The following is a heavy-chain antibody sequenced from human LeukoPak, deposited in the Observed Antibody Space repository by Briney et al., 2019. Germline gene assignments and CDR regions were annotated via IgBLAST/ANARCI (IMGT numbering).Heavy chain of an antibody. CDR1: GGTFSNYA. CDR2: ISPIFGTT. Sequence: ASVKLSCKASGGTFSNYAMSWVRQAPGQGLEWVSGISPIFGTTNYAHSFQGRVTITRDESTSTDYMEMSSLRSEDRAVCYCARSASIVVVPAAIGWAFGYWGQGTLVTVSS. J-gene: IGHJ4*02. D-gene: IGHD2-2*01. CDR3: ARSASIVVVPAAIGWAFGY. V-gene: IGHV1-69*05.